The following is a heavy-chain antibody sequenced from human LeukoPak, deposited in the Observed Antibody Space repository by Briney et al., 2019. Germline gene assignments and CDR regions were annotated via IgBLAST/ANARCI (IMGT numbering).Heavy chain of an antibody. J-gene: IGHJ5*02. D-gene: IGHD2-8*01. Sequence: NPSETLSLTCTVSGGSISSGGYYWSWIRQHPGKGLEWIGYIYYSGSTYYNPSLKSRVTISVDTSKNQFSLKLSSVTAADTAVYYCARLFEGTKSPWVDPWGQGTLVTVSS. CDR3: ARLFEGTKSPWVDP. V-gene: IGHV4-31*03. CDR1: GGSISSGGYY. CDR2: IYYSGST.